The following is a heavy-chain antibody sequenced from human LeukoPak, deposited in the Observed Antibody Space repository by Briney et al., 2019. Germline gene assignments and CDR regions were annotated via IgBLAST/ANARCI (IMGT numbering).Heavy chain of an antibody. V-gene: IGHV3-7*02. CDR3: ARQDYDILTGYYKFGWFDP. J-gene: IGHJ5*02. CDR1: GFTFSSYW. Sequence: PGGSLRLSCAASGFTFSSYWMSWVRQAPGKGLEWVANTNQDGSEKYYVDSVKGRFTIYRDNAKNSLYLQMNSLRAEDTAVYYCARQDYDILTGYYKFGWFDPWGQGTLVTVSS. CDR2: TNQDGSEK. D-gene: IGHD3-9*01.